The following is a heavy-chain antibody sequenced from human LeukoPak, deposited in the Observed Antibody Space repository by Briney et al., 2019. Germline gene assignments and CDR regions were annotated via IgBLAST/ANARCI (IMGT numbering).Heavy chain of an antibody. CDR3: ARVGEYCTSASCHDY. J-gene: IGHJ4*02. Sequence: ASVKVSCKTSGYTFTNYGISWVRQAPGQGLEWMGGISAYNGNADYAQNLQGRVTMTTDTSTSTAYMELRSLTSDDSAVYYCARVGEYCTSASCHDYWGQGTLVTVSS. CDR2: ISAYNGNA. V-gene: IGHV1-18*01. CDR1: GYTFTNYG. D-gene: IGHD2-2*01.